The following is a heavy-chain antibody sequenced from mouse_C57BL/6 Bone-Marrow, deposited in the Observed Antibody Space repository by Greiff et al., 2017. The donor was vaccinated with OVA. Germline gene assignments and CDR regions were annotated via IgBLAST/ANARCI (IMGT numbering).Heavy chain of an antibody. V-gene: IGHV14-1*01. CDR3: TSGDYVFAY. Sequence: EVKLQESGAELVRPGASVTLSCTASGFNIKDYYMHWVKQRPEQGLEWIGRIDPEDGDTEYAPKFQGKATMTADTSSNTAYLQLSSLTSEDTAVYYCTSGDYVFAYWGQGTLVTVSA. D-gene: IGHD2-4*01. J-gene: IGHJ3*01. CDR2: IDPEDGDT. CDR1: GFNIKDYY.